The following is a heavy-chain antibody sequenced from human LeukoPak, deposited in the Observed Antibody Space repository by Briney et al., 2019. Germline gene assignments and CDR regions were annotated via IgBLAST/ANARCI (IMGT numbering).Heavy chain of an antibody. Sequence: PSETLSLTRTVSGGSISSYYWTWIRQPPGKGLEWIGYIYYSGNSNYNPSLKSRVTMSVDTSKNQFSLRLTSVTAADTAVYYCASGTYGSDYWGQGTLVTVSS. CDR1: GGSISSYY. J-gene: IGHJ4*02. D-gene: IGHD3-10*01. CDR3: ASGTYGSDY. CDR2: IYYSGNS. V-gene: IGHV4-59*01.